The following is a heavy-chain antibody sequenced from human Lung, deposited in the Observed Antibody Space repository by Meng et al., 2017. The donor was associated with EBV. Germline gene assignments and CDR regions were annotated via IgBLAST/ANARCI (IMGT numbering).Heavy chain of an antibody. CDR3: ASSRPLAGNWNYHY. CDR2: TYYRSKWYN. J-gene: IGHJ4*02. D-gene: IGHD1-7*01. Sequence: QVHLQQSGPGLVKPSQTLSVTCAISGDSVSSNSAAWNWIRQSPSRGLEWLGRTYYRSKWYNDYAVSVKSRITINPDTSKNQFSLQLNSVTPEDTAVYYCASSRPLAGNWNYHYWGQGTLVTVSS. CDR1: GDSVSSNSAA. V-gene: IGHV6-1*01.